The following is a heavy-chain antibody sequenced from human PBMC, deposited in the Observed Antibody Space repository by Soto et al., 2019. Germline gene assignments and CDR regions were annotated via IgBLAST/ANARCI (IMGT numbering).Heavy chain of an antibody. CDR3: VGGRGWLMDY. V-gene: IGHV3-7*03. CDR2: IKEDESER. CDR1: GVPPSDYW. Sequence: GGSLRLSCAASGVPPSDYWMSLVRQAPGKGLEWVANIKEDESERYYVDSVKGRFTISRDSTRNSLYLQMNSLRAEDTARYYCVGGRGWLMDYWGQGTLVTIYS. J-gene: IGHJ4*02. D-gene: IGHD6-19*01.